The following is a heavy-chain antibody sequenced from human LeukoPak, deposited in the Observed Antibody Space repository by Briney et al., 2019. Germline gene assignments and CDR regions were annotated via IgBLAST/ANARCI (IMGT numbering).Heavy chain of an antibody. CDR2: IKQDGSEK. J-gene: IGHJ4*02. Sequence: GGSLRLSCVASGFTLSSYWMTWVRQSPGKGLEWVAIIKQDGSEKYYEDSVKGRFTISRDNAKNSVYLQMNSLRAEDTAVYYCARGNGFVIDYWGQGTLVTVSS. D-gene: IGHD2-8*01. V-gene: IGHV3-7*01. CDR1: GFTLSSYW. CDR3: ARGNGFVIDY.